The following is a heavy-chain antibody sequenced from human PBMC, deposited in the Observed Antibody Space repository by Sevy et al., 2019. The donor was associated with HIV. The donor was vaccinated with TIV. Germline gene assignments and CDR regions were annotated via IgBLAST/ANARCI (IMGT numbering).Heavy chain of an antibody. CDR2: IYRGDST. CDR1: GFTVSNNY. CDR3: AGLSVYHYDSSGYYTTGNAFDL. Sequence: GGSLRLSCEASGFTVSNNYMSWVRQAPGKGLEWVSVIYRGDSTYYADSVKGRFTISRDNSKNMLYLQMNSLRAEDTAVYYCAGLSVYHYDSSGYYTTGNAFDLWGQGTTVTVSS. V-gene: IGHV3-53*01. J-gene: IGHJ3*01. D-gene: IGHD3-22*01.